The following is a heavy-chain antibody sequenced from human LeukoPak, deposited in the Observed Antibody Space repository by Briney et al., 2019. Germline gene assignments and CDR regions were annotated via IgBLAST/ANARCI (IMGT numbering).Heavy chain of an antibody. J-gene: IGHJ4*02. CDR2: IKSKTDGGTT. V-gene: IGHV3-15*01. CDR1: GFTFSNAW. D-gene: IGHD2-2*01. Sequence: GSLRLSCAASGFTFSNAWMSWVRQAPGKGLEWVGRIKSKTDGGTTDYAAPVKGRFTISRDDSKNTLYLQMNSLKTEDTAVYYCTTQNDVVVVPTASRFDYWGQGTLVTVSS. CDR3: TTQNDVVVVPTASRFDY.